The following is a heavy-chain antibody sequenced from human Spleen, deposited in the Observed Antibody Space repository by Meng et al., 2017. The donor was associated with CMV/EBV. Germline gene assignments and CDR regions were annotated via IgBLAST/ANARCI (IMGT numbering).Heavy chain of an antibody. D-gene: IGHD2/OR15-2a*01. CDR3: ARGVQYYSFAFDI. J-gene: IGHJ3*02. Sequence: ASVKVSCKASGGTFSSYAISWVRQAPGQGREWMGWIIPSSGETHYSQKFRGTVTMTRDTSISTAYMDLSGLTSDATAVYFCARGVQYYSFAFDIWGQGTMVTVSS. CDR2: IIPSSGET. V-gene: IGHV1-2*02. CDR1: GGTFSSYA.